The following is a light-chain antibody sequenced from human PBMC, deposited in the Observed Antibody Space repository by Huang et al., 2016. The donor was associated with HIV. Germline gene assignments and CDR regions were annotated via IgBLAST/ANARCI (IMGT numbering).Light chain of an antibody. Sequence: DIQMTQSPSSVSASVGDRVTITCRASQGINNHLAWYQQKPGKVPKLLICSASTGQSGVPSRFSGSGSGTDFTLTISSLQPEDVATYYCQKYDGVPRTFGQGTKVEIK. CDR2: SAS. CDR3: QKYDGVPRT. V-gene: IGKV1-27*01. CDR1: QGINNH. J-gene: IGKJ1*01.